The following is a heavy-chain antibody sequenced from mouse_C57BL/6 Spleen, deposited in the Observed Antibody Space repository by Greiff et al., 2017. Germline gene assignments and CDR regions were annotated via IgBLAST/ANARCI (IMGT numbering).Heavy chain of an antibody. CDR2: IHPNSGST. J-gene: IGHJ3*01. V-gene: IGHV1-64*01. CDR1: GYTFTSYW. CDR3: ASWRDCDGSWFAY. Sequence: QVQLQQPGAELVKPGASVKLSCKASGYTFTSYWMHWVKQRPGQGLEWIGMIHPNSGSTNYNEKFKSKATLTVDKSSSTAYMQLSSLTSEDSAVYYCASWRDCDGSWFAYWGQGTLVTVSA.